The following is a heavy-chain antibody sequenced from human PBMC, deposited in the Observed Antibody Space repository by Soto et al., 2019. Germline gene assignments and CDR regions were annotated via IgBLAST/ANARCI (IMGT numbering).Heavy chain of an antibody. CDR1: GGSISSYY. CDR2: IYYSGST. D-gene: IGHD4-17*01. J-gene: IGHJ4*02. V-gene: IGHV4-59*01. Sequence: SETLSLTCTVSGGSISSYYWSWIRQPPGKGLEWIGYIYYSGSTNYNPSLKSRVTISVDTSKNQFSLKLSSVTAADTAVYYCARDSWFYGDGYFDYWGQGTLVTVSS. CDR3: ARDSWFYGDGYFDY.